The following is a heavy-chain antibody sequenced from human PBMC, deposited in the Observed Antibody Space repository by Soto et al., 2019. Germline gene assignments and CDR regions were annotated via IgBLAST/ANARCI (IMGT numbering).Heavy chain of an antibody. Sequence: VGSLRLSCAASGFTFSGSAMTWVRQAPGKWLEYVSSITSSGSEVFHAASVKGRFTMSRDNSKNMLYLQMNSLRAEDAAVYYCANDGYVSGSYWVFWGQRALVTV. V-gene: IGHV3-23*01. CDR3: ANDGYVSGSYWVF. CDR1: GFTFSGSA. D-gene: IGHD6-25*01. CDR2: ITSSGSEV. J-gene: IGHJ1*01.